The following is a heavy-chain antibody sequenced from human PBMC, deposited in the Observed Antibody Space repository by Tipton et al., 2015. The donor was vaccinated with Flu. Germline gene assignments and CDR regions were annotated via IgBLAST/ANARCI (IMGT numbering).Heavy chain of an antibody. CDR3: ARDPRPYYDFWSGYYGFDP. V-gene: IGHV1-2*06. D-gene: IGHD3-3*01. Sequence: QLVQSGPEVKKPGASVKVSCKASGYTFTGYYMHWVRQAPGQGLEWMGRINPNSGGTNYAQKFQGRVTMTRDTSISTAYMELSRLRSDDTAVYYCARDPRPYYDFWSGYYGFDPWGQGTLVTVSS. CDR2: INPNSGGT. J-gene: IGHJ5*02. CDR1: GYTFTGYY.